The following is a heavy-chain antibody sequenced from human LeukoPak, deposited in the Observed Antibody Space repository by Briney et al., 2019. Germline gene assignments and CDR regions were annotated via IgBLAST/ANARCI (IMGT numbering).Heavy chain of an antibody. CDR3: ARGIAAAGPLDY. CDR2: ISSSSSYI. CDR1: GFTFSSYS. D-gene: IGHD6-13*01. Sequence: PGGSLRLSCAASGFTFSSYSMNWVRQAPGKGLEWVSSISSSSSYIYYADSVKGRFTISRDNAKNSLYLRMNSLRAEDTAVYYCARGIAAAGPLDYWGQGTLVTVSS. J-gene: IGHJ4*02. V-gene: IGHV3-21*01.